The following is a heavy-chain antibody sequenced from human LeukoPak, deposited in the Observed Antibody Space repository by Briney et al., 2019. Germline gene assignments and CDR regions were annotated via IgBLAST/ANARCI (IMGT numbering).Heavy chain of an antibody. Sequence: SETLSLTCTVSGGSISSYYWSWIRQPAGKGLEGSGYIYYSGSTNYKPSLKSRVTISVETSKNQFSLKLRSVTAADTAVYYCARVTGYMIEDYFDYWGQGTLVTVSS. V-gene: IGHV4-59*01. CDR2: IYYSGST. D-gene: IGHD3-22*01. CDR1: GGSISSYY. J-gene: IGHJ4*02. CDR3: ARVTGYMIEDYFDY.